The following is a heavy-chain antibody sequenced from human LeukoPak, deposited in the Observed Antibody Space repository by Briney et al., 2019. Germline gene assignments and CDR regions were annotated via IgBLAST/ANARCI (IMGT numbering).Heavy chain of an antibody. CDR2: IIPIFGTA. CDR3: AREGGTYYYDSSGANWFDP. D-gene: IGHD3-22*01. V-gene: IGHV1-69*06. Sequence: ASVKVSCKASGGTFSSYAISWVRQAPGQGLEWMGGIIPIFGTANYAQKFQGRVTITADKSTSTAYMELSSLRSEDTAVYYCAREGGTYYYDSSGANWFDPWGQGTLVTVSS. CDR1: GGTFSSYA. J-gene: IGHJ5*02.